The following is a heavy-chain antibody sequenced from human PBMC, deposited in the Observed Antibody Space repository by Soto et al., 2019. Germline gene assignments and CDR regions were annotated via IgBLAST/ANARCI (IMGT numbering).Heavy chain of an antibody. CDR2: VSYRGIT. V-gene: IGHV4-61*01. CDR1: GGSVSSGSYY. CDR3: AREFRDGYSQVARFFFDY. D-gene: IGHD4-4*01. J-gene: IGHJ4*02. Sequence: SETLSLTCSVSGGSVSSGSYYWSWIRQPPGKGLEWIGQVSYRGITNYNPSLKSRVTISVDTSKNQLSLNLNSVTAADTAVYYCAREFRDGYSQVARFFFDYWGQGTLVTVSS.